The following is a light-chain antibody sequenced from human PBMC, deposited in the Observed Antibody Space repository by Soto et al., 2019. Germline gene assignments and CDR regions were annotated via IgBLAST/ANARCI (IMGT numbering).Light chain of an antibody. CDR1: QNINNF. V-gene: IGKV1-39*01. J-gene: IGKJ2*02. Sequence: DIPLTQSPSSLSASVGDRVTITCRASQNINNFLNWYQQKPGGAPNLLISATSSLQSGVPSRFSGSGSGTAYTLTINSLQPEDFATYHCQQSYGSPRTFGQGTKLEI. CDR3: QQSYGSPRT. CDR2: ATS.